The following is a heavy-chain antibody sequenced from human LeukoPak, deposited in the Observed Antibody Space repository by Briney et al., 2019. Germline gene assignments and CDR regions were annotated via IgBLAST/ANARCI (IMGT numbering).Heavy chain of an antibody. Sequence: PGGSLRLSCAASGFTFDDYAMHWVRHAPGKGLEWVSGISWNSGSISYAYSVKGRFTISRDNAKNSLYLQMNSLRAEDTALYYCAKDSPRGIAAAGRNPYSYYGMDVWGQGTTVTVSS. D-gene: IGHD6-13*01. CDR1: GFTFDDYA. J-gene: IGHJ6*02. CDR3: AKDSPRGIAAAGRNPYSYYGMDV. CDR2: ISWNSGSI. V-gene: IGHV3-9*01.